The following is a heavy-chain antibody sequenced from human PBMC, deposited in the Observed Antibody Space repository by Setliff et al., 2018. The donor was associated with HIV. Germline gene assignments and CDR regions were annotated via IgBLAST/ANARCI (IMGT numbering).Heavy chain of an antibody. J-gene: IGHJ4*02. CDR2: ISAYNGNT. V-gene: IGHV1-18*01. D-gene: IGHD1-26*01. Sequence: ASVKVSCKASGYTFTNYGFSWVRQAPGQGLEWMGWISAYNGNTNYAQKLQGRVTMTTDPSTSTAYMELRGLRSDDTAVYYCASDSPLIVGAARVYFDYWGQGTLVTVSS. CDR1: GYTFTNYG. CDR3: ASDSPLIVGAARVYFDY.